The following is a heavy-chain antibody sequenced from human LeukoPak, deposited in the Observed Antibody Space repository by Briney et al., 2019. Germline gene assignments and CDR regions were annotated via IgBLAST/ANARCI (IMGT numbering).Heavy chain of an antibody. D-gene: IGHD6-13*01. V-gene: IGHV4-39*07. Sequence: SETLSLTCTVSGGSISSSSYYWGWIRQPPGKGLEWIGSIYYSGSTYYNPSLKSRVTISVDTSKNQFSLKLSSVTAADTAVYYCARVWSSSWIDAFDICGQGTMVTVSS. CDR1: GGSISSSSYY. CDR2: IYYSGST. J-gene: IGHJ3*02. CDR3: ARVWSSSWIDAFDI.